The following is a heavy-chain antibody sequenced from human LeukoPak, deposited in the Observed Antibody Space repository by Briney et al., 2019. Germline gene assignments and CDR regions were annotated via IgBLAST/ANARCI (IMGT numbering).Heavy chain of an antibody. CDR3: VHGYSFGPYGMDV. CDR1: GFPFSSYA. V-gene: IGHV3-64D*09. D-gene: IGHD2-15*01. Sequence: PGGSLRLSCSASGFPFSSYAMHWVRQAPGKGLEYVSAISDSGGSTYYADSVKGRFTISRGNSKNTLYLQMSSLRAEDTAVYFCVHGYSFGPYGMDVWGQGTTVTVSS. J-gene: IGHJ6*02. CDR2: ISDSGGST.